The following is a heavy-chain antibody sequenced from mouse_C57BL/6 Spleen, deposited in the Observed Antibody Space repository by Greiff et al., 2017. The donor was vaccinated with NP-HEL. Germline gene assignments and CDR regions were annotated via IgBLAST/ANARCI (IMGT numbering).Heavy chain of an antibody. V-gene: IGHV5-17*01. CDR2: ISSGSSTI. Sequence: EVKLVESGGGLVKPGWSLKLSCAASGFTFSDYGMHWVRQAPVKGLEWVAYISSGSSTIYYADTVKGRFTISRDKAKNTLFLQMTRLTSEDTAMYYWGRGKLHDMDDWGKGTTVTVSS. J-gene: IGHJ4*01. CDR3: GRGKLHDMDD. CDR1: GFTFSDYG.